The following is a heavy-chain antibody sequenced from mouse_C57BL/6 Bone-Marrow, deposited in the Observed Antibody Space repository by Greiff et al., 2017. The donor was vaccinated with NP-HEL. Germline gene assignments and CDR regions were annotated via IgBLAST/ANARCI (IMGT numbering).Heavy chain of an antibody. J-gene: IGHJ2*01. Sequence: EVMLVESGGGLVQPGGSLSLSCAASGFTFTDYYMSWVRQPPGKALEWLGFIRNKANGYTTEYSSTVKGRFTISRANSQSILYLQMNALRAEDSATYYCARSSRNYVLFDYWGQGTTLTVSS. V-gene: IGHV7-3*01. D-gene: IGHD2-1*01. CDR2: IRNKANGYTT. CDR1: GFTFTDYY. CDR3: ARSSRNYVLFDY.